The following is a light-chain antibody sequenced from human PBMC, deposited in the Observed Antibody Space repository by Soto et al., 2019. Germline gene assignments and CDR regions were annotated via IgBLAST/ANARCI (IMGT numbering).Light chain of an antibody. CDR2: SDN. CDR3: GTWDDSLNGPV. CDR1: SSNIGSNT. V-gene: IGLV1-44*01. Sequence: QLVLTQAPSASGTPGQRVSISCSGSSSNIGSNTVNWYQQLPGTAPKLLIFSDNQRPSGVPDRFSGAKSGTSASLAISGLQSEDEADYYCGTWDDSLNGPVFGGGTKVTVL. J-gene: IGLJ2*01.